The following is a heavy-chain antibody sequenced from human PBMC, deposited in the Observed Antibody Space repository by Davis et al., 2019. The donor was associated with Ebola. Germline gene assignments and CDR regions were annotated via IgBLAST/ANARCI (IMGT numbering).Heavy chain of an antibody. Sequence: AASVKVSCKASGYTFTSYAISWVRQAPGQGLEWMGWISTYNGNTNYAQKLQGRVTMTTDTSTSTAYMELRSLRSDDTAVYYCARATVTTGYFDYWGQGTLVTVSS. J-gene: IGHJ4*02. CDR3: ARATVTTGYFDY. CDR1: GYTFTSYA. CDR2: ISTYNGNT. V-gene: IGHV1-18*01. D-gene: IGHD4-17*01.